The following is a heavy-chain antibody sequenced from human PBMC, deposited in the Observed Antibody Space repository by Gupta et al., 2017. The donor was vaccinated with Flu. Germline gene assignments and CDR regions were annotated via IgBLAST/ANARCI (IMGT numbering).Heavy chain of an antibody. CDR1: GYSFTSYG. D-gene: IGHD2-21*02. J-gene: IGHJ6*02. V-gene: IGHV1-18*01. CDR2: ISGNNGNT. Sequence: QAQLVQSGAEVKETGASVTVSCKASGYSFTSYGISWVRRAPGQGLEWMGWISGNNGNTNFAQKFQGRVTMTTSASTAYMELRSLRSDDTGIYYCARDLLRYCGGDTCYIVGGGTYGLDVWGQGTTLTVSS. CDR3: ARDLLRYCGGDTCYIVGGGTYGLDV.